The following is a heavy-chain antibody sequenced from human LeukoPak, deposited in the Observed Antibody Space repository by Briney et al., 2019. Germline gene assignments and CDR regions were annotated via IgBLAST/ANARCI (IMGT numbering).Heavy chain of an antibody. Sequence: ASVTVSCKASGGTFSSYAINWVRQAPGQGLEWMGRIIPILHITKYAQKFQGRVTITADKSTSTAYMELGSLGSEDTAVYYCATSGSGYDGDAFDIWGQGTIVTVSS. J-gene: IGHJ3*02. CDR1: GGTFSSYA. V-gene: IGHV1-69*04. CDR3: ATSGSGYDGDAFDI. CDR2: IIPILHIT. D-gene: IGHD5-12*01.